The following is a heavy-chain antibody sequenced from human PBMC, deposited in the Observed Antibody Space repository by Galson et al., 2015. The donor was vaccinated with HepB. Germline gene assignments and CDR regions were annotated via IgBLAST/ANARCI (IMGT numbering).Heavy chain of an antibody. Sequence: SVKVSCKASGYTFSGYYFHWVRQAPGQGLEWMGWINPNSGGTNSAQKSQGRVTMTRDTSISTAYMELSRLRSDDTAVYYCAKGPGYYRFDYWGQGTLITVSS. CDR1: GYTFSGYY. D-gene: IGHD3-22*01. V-gene: IGHV1-2*02. CDR2: INPNSGGT. CDR3: AKGPGYYRFDY. J-gene: IGHJ4*02.